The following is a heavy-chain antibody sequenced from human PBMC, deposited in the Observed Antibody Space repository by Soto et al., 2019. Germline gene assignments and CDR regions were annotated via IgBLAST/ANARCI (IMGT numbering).Heavy chain of an antibody. CDR1: GYTFKSYA. D-gene: IGHD3-10*01. J-gene: IGHJ4*02. CDR2: INTGNGNV. Sequence: QVQLVQSGAEVRKPGASVKVSCKASGYTFKSYAMHWVRQAPGQRLEWMGWINTGNGNVRYSQKFQGRVTITRDTSASRAYMEVSSLRSEDTARYFCGRSVVVRGVFTFDCWGQGTLVTVSS. CDR3: GRSVVVRGVFTFDC. V-gene: IGHV1-3*04.